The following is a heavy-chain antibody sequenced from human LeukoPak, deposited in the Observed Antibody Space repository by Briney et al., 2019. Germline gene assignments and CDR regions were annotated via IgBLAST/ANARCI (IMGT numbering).Heavy chain of an antibody. V-gene: IGHV1-18*01. CDR3: AREPVPYCSSTSCYWGYFDY. CDR2: ISAYNGNT. CDR1: GYTFTSYG. Sequence: GASVKVSCKASGYTFTSYGISWVRQAPGQGVEWMGWISAYNGNTNYAQKLQGRVTITADESTSTAYMELSSLRSEDTAVYYCAREPVPYCSSTSCYWGYFDYWGQGTLVTVSS. D-gene: IGHD2-2*01. J-gene: IGHJ4*02.